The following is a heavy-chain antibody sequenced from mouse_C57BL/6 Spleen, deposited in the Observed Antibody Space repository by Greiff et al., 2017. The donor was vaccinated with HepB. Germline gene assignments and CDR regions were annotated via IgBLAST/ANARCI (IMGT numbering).Heavy chain of an antibody. CDR3: AMGYDGYTWFAY. V-gene: IGHV1-69*01. CDR2: IDPSDSYT. Sequence: VQLQQPGAELVMPGASVKLSCKASGYTFTSYWMHWVKQRPGQGLEWIGEIDPSDSYTNYNQKFKGKSTLTVDKSSSTAYMQLSSLTSEDSAVYYCAMGYDGYTWFAYWGQGTLVTVSA. J-gene: IGHJ3*01. CDR1: GYTFTSYW. D-gene: IGHD2-3*01.